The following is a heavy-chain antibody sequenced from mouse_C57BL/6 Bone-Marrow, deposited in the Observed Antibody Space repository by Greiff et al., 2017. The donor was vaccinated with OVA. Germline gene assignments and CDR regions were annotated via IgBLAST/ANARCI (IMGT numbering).Heavy chain of an antibody. V-gene: IGHV6-3*01. CDR2: IRLKSDNYAT. CDR1: GFTFSNYW. D-gene: IGHD2-1*01. Sequence: EVKLMESGGGLVQPGGSMKLSCVASGFTFSNYWMNWVRQSPEKGLEWVAQIRLKSDNYATHYAESAKGRFTISRDDSKSSVYLQMNNLRAEDTGIYYCTDLLWSWFDYWGQGTTLTVSS. CDR3: TDLLWSWFDY. J-gene: IGHJ2*01.